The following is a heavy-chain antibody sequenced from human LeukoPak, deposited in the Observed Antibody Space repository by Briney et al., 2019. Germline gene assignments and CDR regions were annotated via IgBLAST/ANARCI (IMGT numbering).Heavy chain of an antibody. CDR3: ARGPKNVDTAMLGQYYFDY. D-gene: IGHD5-18*01. CDR2: INHSGST. J-gene: IGHJ4*02. Sequence: KPSGTLSLTCAVYGGSFSGYYWSWIRQPPGKGLEWIGEINHSGSTNYNPSLKSRVTISVDTSKNQFSLKLSSVTAADTAVYYCARGPKNVDTAMLGQYYFDYWGQGTLVTVSS. V-gene: IGHV4-34*01. CDR1: GGSFSGYY.